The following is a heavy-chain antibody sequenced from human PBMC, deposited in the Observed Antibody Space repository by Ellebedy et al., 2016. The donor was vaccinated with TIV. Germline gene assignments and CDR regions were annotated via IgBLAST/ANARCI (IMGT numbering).Heavy chain of an antibody. J-gene: IGHJ6*02. CDR3: ARGGSGGWGV. CDR2: IKSDGRSI. V-gene: IGHV3-74*01. D-gene: IGHD3-10*01. CDR1: GFTFSDYW. Sequence: GESLKISCAASGFTFSDYWMHWVRQAPGKGLVWVSRIKSDGRSISYADSVKGRFTISRDNAKNTLYLQMNSLRAEDTAVYYCARGGSGGWGVWGQGTTVTVSS.